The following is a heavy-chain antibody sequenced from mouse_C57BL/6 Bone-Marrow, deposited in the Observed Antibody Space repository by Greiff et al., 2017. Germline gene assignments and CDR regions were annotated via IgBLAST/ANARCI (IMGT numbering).Heavy chain of an antibody. J-gene: IGHJ1*03. CDR1: GFTFSDYG. CDR3: ARPLYFDV. CDR2: ISSGSSTI. D-gene: IGHD6-1*01. Sequence: EVQGVESGGGLVKPGGSLKLSCAASGFTFSDYGMHWVRQAPEKGLEWVAYISSGSSTIYYADTVKGRFTISRDNAKNTLFLHMTSLRSEDTAMYYCARPLYFDVWGTGTTVTVSS. V-gene: IGHV5-17*01.